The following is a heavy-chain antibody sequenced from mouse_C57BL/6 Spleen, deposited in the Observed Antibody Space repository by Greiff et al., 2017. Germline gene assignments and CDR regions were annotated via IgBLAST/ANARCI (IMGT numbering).Heavy chain of an antibody. CDR2: ISDGGSYT. Sequence: EVNVVESGGGLVKPGGSLKLSCAASGFTFSSYAMSWVRQTPEKRLEWVATISDGGSYTYYPDNVKGRFTISRDNAKNNLYLQMSHLKSEDTAMYYCARDGNSSGSWFAYWGQGTLVTVSA. J-gene: IGHJ3*01. CDR1: GFTFSSYA. V-gene: IGHV5-4*01. CDR3: ARDGNSSGSWFAY. D-gene: IGHD3-2*02.